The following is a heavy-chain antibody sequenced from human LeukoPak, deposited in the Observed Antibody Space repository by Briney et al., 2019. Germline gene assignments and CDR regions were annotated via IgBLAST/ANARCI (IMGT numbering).Heavy chain of an antibody. Sequence: PSETLSLTCTVSGGSISSYYWSWIRQPPGKGLEWIGYIYYSGSTNYNPSLKSRVTISVDTSKNQFSLKLSSVTAADTAVYYCARVQTPCGSGSYYGYWGQGTLVTVSS. CDR3: ARVQTPCGSGSYYGY. CDR1: GGSISSYY. J-gene: IGHJ4*02. V-gene: IGHV4-59*08. CDR2: IYYSGST. D-gene: IGHD3-10*01.